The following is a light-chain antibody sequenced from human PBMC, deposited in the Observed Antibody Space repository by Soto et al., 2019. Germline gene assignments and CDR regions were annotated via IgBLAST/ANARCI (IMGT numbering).Light chain of an antibody. V-gene: IGKV3-15*01. J-gene: IGKJ4*01. CDR2: GAS. CDR1: QGVSRK. Sequence: DIVMTQSPATLSVAPGERVTFSCRASQGVSRKLAWYQHKPGQAPRLLISGASTGATGIPARLSGSGSGTEFTLTISSLQSEDCAIYYCQQYHTWPITFGGGTKVDI. CDR3: QQYHTWPIT.